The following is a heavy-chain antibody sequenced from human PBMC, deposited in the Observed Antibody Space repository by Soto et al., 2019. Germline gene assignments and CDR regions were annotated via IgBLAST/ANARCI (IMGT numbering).Heavy chain of an antibody. CDR3: ARGYYDSSGYYYVFDY. Sequence: PSETLSLTCAVYGGSFSGYYWSWIRQPPGKGLEWIGEINHSGSTNYNPSLKSRVTISVDTSKNQFSLKLSSVTAADTAVYYCARGYYDSSGYYYVFDYWGQGTLVTVSS. D-gene: IGHD3-22*01. CDR2: INHSGST. CDR1: GGSFSGYY. V-gene: IGHV4-34*01. J-gene: IGHJ4*02.